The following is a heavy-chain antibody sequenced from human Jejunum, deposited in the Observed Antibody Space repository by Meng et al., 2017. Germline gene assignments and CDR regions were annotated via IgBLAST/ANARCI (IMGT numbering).Heavy chain of an antibody. CDR1: GGSITSTKW. D-gene: IGHD2-21*01. V-gene: IGHV4-4*02. CDR2: VFHSGTP. J-gene: IGHJ4*02. CDR3: ASRPVGIRTYYFDC. Sequence: QVQLQASGPGLVKPSGTLSLTCAVSGGSITSTKWWSWVRQTPGKGLEWIGEVFHSGTPNYNPSLMSRLTMSVDKSENQFSLNLTSVTAADTAVYYCASRPVGIRTYYFDCWGQGTLVTVSS.